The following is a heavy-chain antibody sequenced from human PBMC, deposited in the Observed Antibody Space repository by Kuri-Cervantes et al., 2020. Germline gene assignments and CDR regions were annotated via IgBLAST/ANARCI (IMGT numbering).Heavy chain of an antibody. CDR2: ISYDGSNK. V-gene: IGHV3-30*19. Sequence: GESLKISCAASGFTFSSYGMHWVRQAPGKGLEWVAVISYDGSNKYYADSVKGRFTISRDNSKNTLYPQMNSLRAEDTAVYFCTNWRGGGDYWGQGTLVTVSS. CDR3: TNWRGGGDY. J-gene: IGHJ4*02. CDR1: GFTFSSYG. D-gene: IGHD3-10*01.